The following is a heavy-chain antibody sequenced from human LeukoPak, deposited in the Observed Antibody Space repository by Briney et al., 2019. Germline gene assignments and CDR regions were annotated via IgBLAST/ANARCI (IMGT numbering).Heavy chain of an antibody. CDR3: ASPDVLRYFDWLLGGDLPTDGMDV. CDR2: ISGSGGST. J-gene: IGHJ6*04. D-gene: IGHD3-9*01. CDR1: GFTFSSYA. V-gene: IGHV3-23*01. Sequence: GGSLRLSCAASGFTFSSYAMSWVRQAPGKGLEWVSAISGSGGSTYYADSVKGRFTISRDNSKNTLYLQMNSLRAEDTAVYYCASPDVLRYFDWLLGGDLPTDGMDVWGKGTTVTVSS.